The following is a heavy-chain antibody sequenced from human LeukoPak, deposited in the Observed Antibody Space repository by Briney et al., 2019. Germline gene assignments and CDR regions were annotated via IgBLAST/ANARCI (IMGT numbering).Heavy chain of an antibody. CDR2: IYYSGST. J-gene: IGHJ4*02. D-gene: IGHD3-10*01. CDR1: GGSISSSSYY. CDR3: ARVSWFGELPNY. Sequence: SETLSLTCTVSGGSISSSSYYWSWIRQPPGKGLEWIGSIYYSGSTYYNPSLKSRVTISVDTSKNQFSLKLSSVTAADTAVYYCARVSWFGELPNYWGQGTLVTVSS. V-gene: IGHV4-39*07.